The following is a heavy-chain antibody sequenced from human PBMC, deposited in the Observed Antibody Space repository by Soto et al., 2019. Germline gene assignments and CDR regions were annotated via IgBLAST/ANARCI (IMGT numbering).Heavy chain of an antibody. Sequence: ASVKVSCKASGYTFTSYGISWVRQAPGQGLEWMGWISAYNGNTNYAQKLQGRVTMTTDTSTSTAYMELRSLRSDDTAVYYCARCDWSGYYWDFYYYGMDVWGQGTTVTVSS. CDR2: ISAYNGNT. CDR3: ARCDWSGYYWDFYYYGMDV. CDR1: GYTFTSYG. J-gene: IGHJ6*02. D-gene: IGHD3-3*01. V-gene: IGHV1-18*01.